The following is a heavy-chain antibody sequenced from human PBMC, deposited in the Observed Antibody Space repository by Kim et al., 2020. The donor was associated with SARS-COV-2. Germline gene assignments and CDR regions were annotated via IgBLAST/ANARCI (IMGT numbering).Heavy chain of an antibody. V-gene: IGHV1-18*01. D-gene: IGHD3-9*01. J-gene: IGHJ5*02. CDR1: GYTFTSYG. CDR2: ISAYNGNT. Sequence: ASVKVSCKASGYTFTSYGISWVRQAPGQGLEWMGWISAYNGNTNYAQKLQGRVTMTTDTSTSTAYMELRSLRSDDTAVYYCARVNRFQLRYFDWLPNWFDPWGQGTLVTVSS. CDR3: ARVNRFQLRYFDWLPNWFDP.